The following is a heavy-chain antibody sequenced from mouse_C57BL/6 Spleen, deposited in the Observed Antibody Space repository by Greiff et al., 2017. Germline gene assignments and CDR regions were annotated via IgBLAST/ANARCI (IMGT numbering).Heavy chain of an antibody. CDR2: IYPGSGNT. D-gene: IGHD4-1*01. V-gene: IGHV1-76*01. J-gene: IGHJ2*01. CDR3: ARGANWDEGNYFDY. Sequence: QVQLQQSGAELVRPGASVTLSCKASGYTFTDYYINWVKQRPGQGLEWIARIYPGSGNTYYKEKFKGKATLTAEKSSSAAYMQLSSLTSEDSAVYCCARGANWDEGNYFDYWGQGTTRTVSS. CDR1: GYTFTDYY.